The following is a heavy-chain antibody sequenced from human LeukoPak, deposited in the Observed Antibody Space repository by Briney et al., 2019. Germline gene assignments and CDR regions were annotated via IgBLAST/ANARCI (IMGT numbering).Heavy chain of an antibody. J-gene: IGHJ4*02. Sequence: GGSLRLSCAASGFTFSSYTMNWVRQAPGQGLEWVSSISSGGGYIYYADSMKGRFTISRDNAKTSLYLQMNSLRAEDTAVYYCARGLPVAAFDYWGQGTLVTVSS. V-gene: IGHV3-21*01. CDR3: ARGLPVAAFDY. CDR2: ISSGGGYI. D-gene: IGHD6-19*01. CDR1: GFTFSSYT.